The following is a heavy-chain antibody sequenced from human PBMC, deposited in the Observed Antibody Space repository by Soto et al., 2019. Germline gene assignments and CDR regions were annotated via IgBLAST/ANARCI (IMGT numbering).Heavy chain of an antibody. CDR1: GYTFTSYA. D-gene: IGHD6-6*01. Sequence: ASVKVSSKASGYTFTSYAMHWVRQAPGQRLEWMGWINAGNGNTKYSQKFQGRVTITRDTSASTAYMELSSLRSEDTAVYYCASGLPGSSGIYYYYGMDVWGQGTTVTVSS. CDR2: INAGNGNT. J-gene: IGHJ6*02. CDR3: ASGLPGSSGIYYYYGMDV. V-gene: IGHV1-3*01.